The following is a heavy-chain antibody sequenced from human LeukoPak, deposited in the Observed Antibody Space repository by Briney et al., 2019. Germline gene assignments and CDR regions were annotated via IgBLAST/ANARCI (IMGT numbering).Heavy chain of an antibody. CDR2: ISSSSSYI. J-gene: IGHJ4*02. Sequence: PGGSLRLSCAASGFTFSTYEMNWVRQAPGKGLEWVSYISSSSSYIYYADSVKGRFTISGDNAKNSLYLQMNSLRAEDTAVYYCASLYCSGGSCYSLWGQGTLVTVSS. V-gene: IGHV3-21*05. CDR1: GFTFSTYE. D-gene: IGHD2-15*01. CDR3: ASLYCSGGSCYSL.